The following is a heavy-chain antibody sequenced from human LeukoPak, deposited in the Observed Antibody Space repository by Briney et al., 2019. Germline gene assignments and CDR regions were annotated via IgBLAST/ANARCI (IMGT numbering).Heavy chain of an antibody. D-gene: IGHD6-19*01. V-gene: IGHV3-23*01. CDR1: GFTFSSYA. Sequence: GGSLRLSCAASGFTFSSYAMGWVRQAPGKGLEWVSAISDSGTNTYYADSVKGRFTISRDNSKSTQYLQMNSLRVEDTAIYYCARELKVAGLTTGFDYWGQGTLVTVSS. CDR2: ISDSGTNT. CDR3: ARELKVAGLTTGFDY. J-gene: IGHJ4*02.